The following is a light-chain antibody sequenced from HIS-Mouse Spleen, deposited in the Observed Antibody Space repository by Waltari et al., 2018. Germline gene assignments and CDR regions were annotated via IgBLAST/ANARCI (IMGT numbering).Light chain of an antibody. V-gene: IGKV4-1*01. CDR1: QSVLYSSNNKNY. CDR2: WAS. CDR3: QQYYSTPYT. J-gene: IGKJ2*01. Sequence: DIVMTQSPDSLAVSLGERATINCKSSQSVLYSSNNKNYLAWYQQKPGQPPKLLIYWASTRESGVPDRFRGSGSGTDFTLTVGSLQAEDVAVYYCQQYYSTPYTFGQGTKLEIK.